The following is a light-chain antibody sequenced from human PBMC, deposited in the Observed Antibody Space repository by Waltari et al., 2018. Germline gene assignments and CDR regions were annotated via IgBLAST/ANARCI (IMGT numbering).Light chain of an antibody. V-gene: IGLV1-44*01. CDR3: ATWDDSLNAVI. J-gene: IGLJ2*01. Sequence: QSVLTQPPSPSGTPGQRVTISCSGSSSNIGSNTANWYQRFPGTAPKLLIYNNNQRPSGVPDRFSGSKSGTSAALAISGRQSEDEADYYCATWDDSLNAVIFGGGTKLTVL. CDR2: NNN. CDR1: SSNIGSNT.